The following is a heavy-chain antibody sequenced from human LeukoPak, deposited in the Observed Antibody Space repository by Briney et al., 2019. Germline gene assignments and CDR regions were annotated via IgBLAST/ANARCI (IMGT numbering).Heavy chain of an antibody. CDR1: GDRVSSNSAA. Sequence: SQTLSLTCAVSGDRVSSNSAAWNWITQSPSRGLEWLGRTYYKSKWYNDYAVSVKSRITINPDTSKNQFSLQLNSVTPEDTAVYYCARDYYDSSGYSHYDYWGQGTLVTVSS. J-gene: IGHJ4*02. D-gene: IGHD3-22*01. V-gene: IGHV6-1*01. CDR2: TYYKSKWYN. CDR3: ARDYYDSSGYSHYDY.